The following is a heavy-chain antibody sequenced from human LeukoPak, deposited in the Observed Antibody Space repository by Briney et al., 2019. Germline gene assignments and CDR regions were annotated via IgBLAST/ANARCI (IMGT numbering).Heavy chain of an antibody. CDR3: ARGRIVVASTGAFDI. CDR2: IYYTGGT. J-gene: IGHJ3*02. CDR1: GGSISPFY. D-gene: IGHD3-22*01. V-gene: IGHV4-59*12. Sequence: SETLSLTCTVSGGSISPFYWNWIRQPPGKGLEWIGYIYYTGGTSYSPSLNSRATISVDTSKNQISLKLNSVTAADTAVYYCARGRIVVASTGAFDIWGQGTMVPVSS.